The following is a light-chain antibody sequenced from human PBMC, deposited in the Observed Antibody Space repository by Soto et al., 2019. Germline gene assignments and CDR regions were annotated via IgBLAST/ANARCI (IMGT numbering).Light chain of an antibody. Sequence: QSALTQPASVSGSPGQSITISCTGTSSDVGGYNYVSWYQQHPGKAPKLMIYDVSNRPSGVSNRFSGSKSGHTASLTISGLQAEDEDDYYCSSYTSSSPRFGGGTKLTVL. J-gene: IGLJ2*01. CDR2: DVS. CDR1: SSDVGGYNY. CDR3: SSYTSSSPR. V-gene: IGLV2-14*01.